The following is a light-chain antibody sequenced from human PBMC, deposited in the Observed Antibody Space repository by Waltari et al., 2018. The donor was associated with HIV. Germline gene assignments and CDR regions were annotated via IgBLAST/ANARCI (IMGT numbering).Light chain of an antibody. CDR3: MQSLQFPLT. Sequence: VVTQSPLSLSVTPGQPASISRKSSQSLQHTDGKTYLYWYFQKPGQSPQLLIYEVSNLFSGVPDRFSGSGSGTDFTLKISRVEAEDVGLYYCMQSLQFPLTFGGGTKVEI. J-gene: IGKJ4*01. CDR2: EVS. CDR1: QSLQHTDGKTY. V-gene: IGKV2D-29*02.